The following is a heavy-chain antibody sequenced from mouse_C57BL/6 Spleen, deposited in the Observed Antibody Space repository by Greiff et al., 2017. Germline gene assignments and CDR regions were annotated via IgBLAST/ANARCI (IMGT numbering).Heavy chain of an antibody. V-gene: IGHV5-16*01. CDR3: ASEDHYYSSSHLDY. Sequence: EVLWVESEGGLVQPGRSMKLSCTASGFTFSDYYMAWVRQVPETGLEWVANINYDGSSTSYLDSLKSRFIISSDNAKNILYLQMSRLKSEDTATYYSASEDHYYSSSHLDYWGQGTSVTVAS. J-gene: IGHJ4*01. D-gene: IGHD1-1*01. CDR2: INYDGSST. CDR1: GFTFSDYY.